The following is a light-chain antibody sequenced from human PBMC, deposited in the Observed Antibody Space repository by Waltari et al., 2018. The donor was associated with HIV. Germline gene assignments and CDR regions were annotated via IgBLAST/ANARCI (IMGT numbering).Light chain of an antibody. CDR1: VLAKKY. V-gene: IGLV3-27*01. CDR3: YSAADNNLRV. J-gene: IGLJ3*02. CDR2: NDS. Sequence: SSELTQPSSVSVSPGQTARITCSGAVLAKKYARWFQQKPGQAPVLVIYNDSERPSGIPERFSGSSSGTTVTLTISGAQVEDEADYYCYSAADNNLRVFGGGTKLTVL.